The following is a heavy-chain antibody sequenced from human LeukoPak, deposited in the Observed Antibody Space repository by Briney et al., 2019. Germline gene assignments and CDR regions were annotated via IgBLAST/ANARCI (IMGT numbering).Heavy chain of an antibody. J-gene: IGHJ4*02. CDR2: IKSESAGGTT. Sequence: GGSLRLSCAASGFTFSNAYMSWVRQAPGKGLEWVGRIKSESAGGTTDYAAPVQGRFTISRDDSKNTLSLQMNSLKTEDTAVYYCTTRSVVVPTAISLWGQGTLVTVSS. D-gene: IGHD2-2*01. CDR1: GFTFSNAY. CDR3: TTRSVVVPTAISL. V-gene: IGHV3-15*01.